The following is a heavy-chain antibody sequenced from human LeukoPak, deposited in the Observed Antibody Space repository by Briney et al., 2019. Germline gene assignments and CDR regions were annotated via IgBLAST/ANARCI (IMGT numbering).Heavy chain of an antibody. D-gene: IGHD6-13*01. CDR1: GGSFSGYY. V-gene: IGHV4-34*01. J-gene: IGHJ6*03. CDR3: ARGRYSSSWYGYYYYMDV. CDR2: INHSGST. Sequence: SETLSLTCAVYGGSFSGYYWSWLRQPPGKGLEWIGEINHSGSTNYNPSLKSRVTISVDTSKNQFSLKLSSVPAADTAVYYCARGRYSSSWYGYYYYMDVWGKGTTVTVSS.